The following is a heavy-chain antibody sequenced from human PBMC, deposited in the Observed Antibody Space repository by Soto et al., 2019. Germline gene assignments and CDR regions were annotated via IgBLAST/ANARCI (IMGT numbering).Heavy chain of an antibody. V-gene: IGHV1-18*01. CDR1: GYAFTTYG. D-gene: IGHD1-1*01. CDR3: ARGRYGDY. CDR2: ISAHNGNT. J-gene: IGHJ4*02. Sequence: QVHLVQSGAEVKKPGASVKVSCQGSGYAFTTYGITWVRQAPGQGLAWMGWISAHNGNTNYAQKLQGRVTVTRDTSTSTAYMELSSLRYDDTAVYYGARGRYGDYWGQGALVTVSS.